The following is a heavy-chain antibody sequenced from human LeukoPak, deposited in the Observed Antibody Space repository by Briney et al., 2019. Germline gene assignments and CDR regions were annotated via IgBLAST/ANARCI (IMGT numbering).Heavy chain of an antibody. D-gene: IGHD2-15*01. CDR1: GGSISSSNW. J-gene: IGHJ4*02. Sequence: PSETLSLTCAVSGGSISSSNWWSWVRQPPGKGLEWIGEIYHSGSTNYNPSLKSRVTISVDKSKNQFSLKLSSVTAADTAVYYCARGYCSGGSCYHFDYWGQGTLVTVYS. CDR3: ARGYCSGGSCYHFDY. V-gene: IGHV4-4*02. CDR2: IYHSGST.